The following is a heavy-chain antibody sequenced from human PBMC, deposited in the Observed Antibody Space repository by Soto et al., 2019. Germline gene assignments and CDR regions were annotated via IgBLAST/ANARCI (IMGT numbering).Heavy chain of an antibody. V-gene: IGHV1-3*01. Sequence: QVQLVQSGAEVKKPGASVKVSCKASGYTFTSYAMHWVRQAPGQRLEWMGWINAGNGNTKYSQKFQGRVTITRDTSASTAYMELSTLRXEDTAVYYCARGGSLYWYFDLWGRGTLVTVSS. CDR1: GYTFTSYA. CDR3: ARGGSLYWYFDL. D-gene: IGHD1-26*01. CDR2: INAGNGNT. J-gene: IGHJ2*01.